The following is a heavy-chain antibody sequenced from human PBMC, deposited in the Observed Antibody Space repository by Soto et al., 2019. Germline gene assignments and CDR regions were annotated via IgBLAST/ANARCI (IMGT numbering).Heavy chain of an antibody. CDR3: ASRIVVVVAAQRFDP. D-gene: IGHD2-15*01. CDR1: GGSFSGYY. V-gene: IGHV4-34*01. CDR2: INHSGST. Sequence: QVQLQQWGAGLLKPSETLSLTCAVYGGSFSGYYWSWIRQPPGKGLEWIGEINHSGSTNYNPSLKSRVTISVDTSKNQFSLKLSSVTAADTAVYYCASRIVVVVAAQRFDPWGQGTLVTVSS. J-gene: IGHJ5*02.